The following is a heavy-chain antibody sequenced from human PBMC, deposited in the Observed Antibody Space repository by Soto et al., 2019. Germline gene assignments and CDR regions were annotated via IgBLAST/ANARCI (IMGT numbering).Heavy chain of an antibody. CDR3: ARGDVGAFDL. V-gene: IGHV3-74*03. J-gene: IGHJ3*01. D-gene: IGHD1-26*01. CDR2: IHSDGSST. CDR1: DFTFSSYW. Sequence: EVQLVESGGGLVQPGGSLRLSCVASDFTFSSYWMHWVRQFPGKGLVWVSRIHSDGSSTTYADSVKGRFTISRDNAKNTLYLQMASLRVEDTAVYYCARGDVGAFDLWGQGTMVTVSS.